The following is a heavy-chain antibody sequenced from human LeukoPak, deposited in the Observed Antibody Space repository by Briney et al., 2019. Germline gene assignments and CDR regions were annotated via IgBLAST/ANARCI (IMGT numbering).Heavy chain of an antibody. CDR2: IRYDGSNK. CDR1: GFTFSSYG. J-gene: IGHJ6*03. CDR3: ARDFGYCTGGSCYTRMDV. Sequence: GGSLRLSCAASGFTFSSYGMHWVRQAPGKGLEWVAFIRYDGSNKYYADSVKGRFTISRDNSKNTLYLQMNSLRAEDTAVYYCARDFGYCTGGSCYTRMDVRGKGTTVTVSS. V-gene: IGHV3-30*02. D-gene: IGHD2-15*01.